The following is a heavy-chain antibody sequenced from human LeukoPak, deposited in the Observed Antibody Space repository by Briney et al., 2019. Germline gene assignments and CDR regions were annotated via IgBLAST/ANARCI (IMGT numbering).Heavy chain of an antibody. Sequence: GGSLRLSCAASGFSFSGYGMPWVRQAPGKGLEWVAVIWYDGTNKYYADSVKGRFTISRDNSKNTLYLQMNSLRAEDTAVYYCARGAAIDYWGQGILVTVSS. CDR3: ARGAAIDY. D-gene: IGHD2-2*02. J-gene: IGHJ4*02. CDR1: GFSFSGYG. CDR2: IWYDGTNK. V-gene: IGHV3-33*01.